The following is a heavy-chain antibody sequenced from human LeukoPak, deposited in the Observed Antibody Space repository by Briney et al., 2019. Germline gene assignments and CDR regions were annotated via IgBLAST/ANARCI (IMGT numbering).Heavy chain of an antibody. D-gene: IGHD2-15*01. J-gene: IGHJ4*02. V-gene: IGHV4-34*01. CDR1: GGSFSGYY. Sequence: SETLSLTCAVYGGSFSGYYWSWIRQPPGKGLEWIGEINHSGSTNYNPSLKSRVTISVDTSKNQFSLKLSSVTAADTAVYYCARGLVLVAGYYGYWGQGTLVTVSS. CDR2: INHSGST. CDR3: ARGLVLVAGYYGY.